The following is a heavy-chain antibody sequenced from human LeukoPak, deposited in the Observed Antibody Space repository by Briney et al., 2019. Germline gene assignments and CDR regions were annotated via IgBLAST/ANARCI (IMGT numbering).Heavy chain of an antibody. CDR3: ARDLRLAARPIDY. CDR2: ISSSSSYI. CDR1: GFTFSSYS. J-gene: IGHJ4*02. D-gene: IGHD6-6*01. Sequence: GGSLRLSCAASGFTFSSYSMNWVRQAPGKGLEWVSSISSSSSYIYYADSVKGRFTISRDNAKNSLYLQMYSLRAEDTAVYYCARDLRLAARPIDYWGQGTLVTVSS. V-gene: IGHV3-21*01.